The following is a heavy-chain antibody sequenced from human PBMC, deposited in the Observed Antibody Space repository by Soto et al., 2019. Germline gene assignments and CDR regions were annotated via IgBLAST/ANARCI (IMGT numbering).Heavy chain of an antibody. V-gene: IGHV1-3*01. J-gene: IGHJ4*02. D-gene: IGHD3-3*01. CDR3: ARDSPYYDFWSGSSFDY. CDR1: GYTFTSYA. CDR2: INAGNGNT. Sequence: AASVKVSCKASGYTFTSYAMHWVRQAPGQRLEWMGWINAGNGNTKYSQKFQGRVTITRDTSASTAYMELSSLRSEDTAVYYCARDSPYYDFWSGSSFDYWGQGTLVTVSS.